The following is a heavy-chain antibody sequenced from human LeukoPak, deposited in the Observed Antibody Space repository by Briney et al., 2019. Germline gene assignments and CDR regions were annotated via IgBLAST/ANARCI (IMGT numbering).Heavy chain of an antibody. CDR3: ARWGVHGTTTFCFDY. CDR1: GYSFTNYG. Sequence: ASVKVSCKTSGYSFTNYGVAWVRQAPGQGLEWMGWISGENGNINFAQKFQGRVTMTTDTSARIAYMEMRSLTSDDTAVYFCARWGVHGTTTFCFDYWSQGSLVTVSS. CDR2: ISGENGNI. V-gene: IGHV1-18*01. D-gene: IGHD2/OR15-2a*01. J-gene: IGHJ4*02.